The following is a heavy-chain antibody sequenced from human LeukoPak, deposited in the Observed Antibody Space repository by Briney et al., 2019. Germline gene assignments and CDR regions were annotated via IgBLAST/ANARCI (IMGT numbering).Heavy chain of an antibody. J-gene: IGHJ4*02. CDR3: ARQDPSFCTYHDCYPYCFND. Sequence: SETLSLTCIVSGASISSSPYYWAWIRQPPGKGLEWIGSIDYSGRTYYNPSLRSRISMSVDTSNNQFSMWLNSVTAADTAVYYCARQDPSFCTYHDCYPYCFNDWGQGTLVTVSP. D-gene: IGHD2-21*01. CDR1: GASISSSPYY. V-gene: IGHV4-39*01. CDR2: IDYSGRT.